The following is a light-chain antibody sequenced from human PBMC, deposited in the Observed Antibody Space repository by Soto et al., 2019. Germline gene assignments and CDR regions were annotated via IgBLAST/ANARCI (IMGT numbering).Light chain of an antibody. CDR2: DSS. CDR1: RSVDIY. CDR3: QQRRNWPPIT. V-gene: IGKV3-11*01. J-gene: IGKJ5*01. Sequence: VLTQSPATLSLSPGQRATLSCRASRSVDIYLAWFQQKPGQAPRLLIYDSSVRAPGVPARFSGSGSGTDFTLTISSLEPEDFAVYYCQQRRNWPPITFGQGTRLEIK.